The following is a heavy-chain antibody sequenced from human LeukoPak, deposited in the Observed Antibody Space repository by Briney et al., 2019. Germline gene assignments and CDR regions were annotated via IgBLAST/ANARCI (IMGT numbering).Heavy chain of an antibody. D-gene: IGHD3/OR15-3a*01. CDR2: IKLDGSEK. V-gene: IGHV3-7*03. CDR3: ARDQYDTWSRRGNFDS. J-gene: IGHJ4*02. Sequence: GGSLRLSCAASGFTFSSYWMTWVRQAPGKGLEWVANIKLDGSEKNYVDSVKGRFTISRDNTKNSLYLQMNSLRAEDTAVFYCARDQYDTWSRRGNFDSWGQGTLVIVSS. CDR1: GFTFSSYW.